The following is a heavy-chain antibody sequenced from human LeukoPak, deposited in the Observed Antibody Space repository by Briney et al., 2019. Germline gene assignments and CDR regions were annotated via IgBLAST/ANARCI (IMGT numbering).Heavy chain of an antibody. CDR3: ARDRAAGTLDF. CDR2: IQYSGTT. J-gene: IGHJ4*02. D-gene: IGHD6-13*01. V-gene: IGHV4-59*01. CDR1: SGSIIGYY. Sequence: SETLSLTCTVSSGSIIGYYWAWIRHPPGKGLEWIGYIQYSGTTEYNPSLASRATISVDTAKDQFSLNLRSVTAADTAVYYCARDRAAGTLDFWGQGTLVTVSS.